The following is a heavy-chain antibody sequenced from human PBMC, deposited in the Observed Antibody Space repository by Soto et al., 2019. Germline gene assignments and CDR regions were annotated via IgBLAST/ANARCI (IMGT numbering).Heavy chain of an antibody. CDR1: GFTVSSSD. D-gene: IGHD2-15*01. V-gene: IGHV3-66*01. CDR2: IYTGGGT. CDR3: VRSFFCSGGSCYSISSH. Sequence: GGSVRLSCAPSGFTVSSSDMSWVRRAPGEGLEWVSVIYTGGGTYYADSVKGRFTISRDNSKNTLYLQMNSLRDEDTAVYYCVRSFFCSGGSCYSISSHWGQGTLVTVSS. J-gene: IGHJ4*02.